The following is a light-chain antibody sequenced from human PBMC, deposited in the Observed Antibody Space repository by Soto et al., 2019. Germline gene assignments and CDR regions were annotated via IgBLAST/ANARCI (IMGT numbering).Light chain of an antibody. V-gene: IGLV2-14*01. CDR3: RSYTSSSTLGV. Sequence: QSALTQPASVSGSPGQSITISCTGTSSDVGGYNYVSWYQQHPGKAPKHMIYDVSNRPSGVSNRFSGSKSGNTASLTISGLQAEDEADYYCRSYTSSSTLGVFGTGTKLTVL. CDR2: DVS. J-gene: IGLJ1*01. CDR1: SSDVGGYNY.